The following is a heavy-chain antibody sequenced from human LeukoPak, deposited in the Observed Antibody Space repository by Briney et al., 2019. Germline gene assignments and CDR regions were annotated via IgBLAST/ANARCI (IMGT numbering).Heavy chain of an antibody. CDR3: ASQQWLVPALPPRTD. CDR2: ISGSGGST. J-gene: IGHJ4*02. V-gene: IGHV3-23*01. Sequence: PGGSLRLSCAASGFTFSSYAMSWVRQAPGKGLEWVSAISGSGGSTYYADSVKGRFTISRDNSKNTLYLQMNSLRAEDTAVYYCASQQWLVPALPPRTDWGQGTLVTVSS. D-gene: IGHD6-19*01. CDR1: GFTFSSYA.